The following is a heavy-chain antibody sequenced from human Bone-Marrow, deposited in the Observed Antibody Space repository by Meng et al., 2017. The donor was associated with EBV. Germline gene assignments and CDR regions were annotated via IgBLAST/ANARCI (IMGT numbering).Heavy chain of an antibody. D-gene: IGHD1-14*01. V-gene: IGHV3-74*03. J-gene: IGHJ4*02. CDR3: SRDLAGSDDY. Sequence: HLVESXGALVQPGGSLRLSCAASEFTFSSYWMHWVRQAPGEGLVWVSRINEDGATTTYADSVKGRFTISRDNAKNTLYLQMNSLRAEDTAVYYCSRDLAGSDDYRVQGTLVTVSS. CDR1: EFTFSSYW. CDR2: INEDGATT.